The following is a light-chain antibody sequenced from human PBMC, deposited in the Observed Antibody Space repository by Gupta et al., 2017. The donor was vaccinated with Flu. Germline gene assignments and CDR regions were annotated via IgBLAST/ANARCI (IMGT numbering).Light chain of an antibody. Sequence: DIQMTQSPSTLSASVGDRVTITCRASQTISNWLAWFQQKPGKAPKPLIYKASSLESGVPSRFSGSGSGTEFTLTISSLQPDDFATYYCQQYNGTFGQGTKVEIK. J-gene: IGKJ1*01. CDR2: KAS. CDR3: QQYNGT. V-gene: IGKV1-5*03. CDR1: QTISNW.